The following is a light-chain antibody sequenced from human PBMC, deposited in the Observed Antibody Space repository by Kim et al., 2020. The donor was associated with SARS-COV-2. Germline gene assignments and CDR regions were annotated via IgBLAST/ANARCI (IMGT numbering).Light chain of an antibody. CDR3: QQRSNWPPG. J-gene: IGKJ1*01. Sequence: EIVLTQSPATLSLFPGERATLSCRASQSVSRFLAWYQQKPGQAPRLFIYDASNRATGIPARFSGSGSETDFTLTISSLEPEDFAVYYCQQRSNWPPGFGQGTKVEIK. CDR1: QSVSRF. CDR2: DAS. V-gene: IGKV3-11*01.